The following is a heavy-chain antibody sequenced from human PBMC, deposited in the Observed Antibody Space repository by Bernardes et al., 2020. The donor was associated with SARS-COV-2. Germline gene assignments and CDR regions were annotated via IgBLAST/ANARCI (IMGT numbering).Heavy chain of an antibody. V-gene: IGHV3-66*01. Sequence: GGSLSLSCVASGLTVSNNYMTWVRQAPGKGLEWVSFIYSGGETYYADSVKGRFTISRDNTKNTLYLQMTSLRAEDTAVYYCARAPFSTTWSVGYLDYWGQGTLVTVSS. CDR2: IYSGGET. CDR1: GLTVSNNY. D-gene: IGHD1-26*01. CDR3: ARAPFSTTWSVGYLDY. J-gene: IGHJ4*02.